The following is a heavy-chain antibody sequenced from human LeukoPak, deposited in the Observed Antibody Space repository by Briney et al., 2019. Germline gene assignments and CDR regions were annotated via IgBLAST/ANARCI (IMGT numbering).Heavy chain of an antibody. CDR3: ARDSAHAYYYDSSGYYLGEDY. CDR1: GGSISSGSYY. D-gene: IGHD3-22*01. CDR2: IYTSGST. J-gene: IGHJ4*02. V-gene: IGHV4-61*02. Sequence: SQTLSLTCTVSGGSISSGSYYWSWIRQPAGKGLEWIGRIYTSGSTNYNPSLKSRVTISVDTSKNQFSLKLSSVTAADTAVYYCARDSAHAYYYDSSGYYLGEDYWGQGTLVTVSS.